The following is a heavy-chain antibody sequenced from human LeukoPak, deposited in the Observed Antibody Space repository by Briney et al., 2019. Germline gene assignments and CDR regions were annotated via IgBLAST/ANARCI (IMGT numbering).Heavy chain of an antibody. CDR1: GGSISSYY. J-gene: IGHJ4*02. Sequence: SETLSLTCTVSGGSISSYYWSWIRQPPGKGLEWIGYIHYSGSTNYNPSLKSRVTISVDTSKNQFSLKLSSVTAADTAVYYCARARGPAIFDYWGQGTLVTVSS. V-gene: IGHV4-59*01. CDR2: IHYSGST. CDR3: ARARGPAIFDY.